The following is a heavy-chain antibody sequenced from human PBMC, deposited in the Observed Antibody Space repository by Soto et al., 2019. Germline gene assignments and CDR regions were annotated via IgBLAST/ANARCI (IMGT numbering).Heavy chain of an antibody. D-gene: IGHD5-18*01. Sequence: ASVKVSCKASGGTFSSYAISWVRQAPGQGLEWMGGIIPIFGTANYAQKFQGRVTITADESTSTAYMELSSLRSEDTAVYYCARGGYSYGFTDAFDIWGQGTMVTVSS. CDR1: GGTFSSYA. CDR3: ARGGYSYGFTDAFDI. J-gene: IGHJ3*02. V-gene: IGHV1-69*13. CDR2: IIPIFGTA.